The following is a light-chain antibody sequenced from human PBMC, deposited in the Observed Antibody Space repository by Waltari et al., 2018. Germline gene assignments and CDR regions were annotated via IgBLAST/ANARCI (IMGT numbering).Light chain of an antibody. Sequence: DIQMTQSPSTLSASVGDRVTVTCRASQSIIRYLAWDQQKPGKAPKVLIHDTSNLESGVPSRFSGSGFGTEFTLTITSLQPDDLGTYYCQQYNSYPLTFGGGTKVEIK. J-gene: IGKJ4*01. CDR1: QSIIRY. V-gene: IGKV1-5*01. CDR2: DTS. CDR3: QQYNSYPLT.